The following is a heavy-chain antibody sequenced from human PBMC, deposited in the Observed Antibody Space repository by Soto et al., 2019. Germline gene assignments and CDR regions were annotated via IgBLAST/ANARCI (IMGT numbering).Heavy chain of an antibody. D-gene: IGHD1-26*01. CDR1: GFTFSGSA. Sequence: EVQLVESGGGLVQPGGSLKLSCAASGFTFSGSAMHWVRQASGKGLEWVGRIRSKANSYATAYAASVKGRFTISRDDSKNTAYLQMISLKTEDTAVYYCTRREMWYYGMDVWGQGTTVTVSS. J-gene: IGHJ6*02. CDR3: TRREMWYYGMDV. CDR2: IRSKANSYAT. V-gene: IGHV3-73*02.